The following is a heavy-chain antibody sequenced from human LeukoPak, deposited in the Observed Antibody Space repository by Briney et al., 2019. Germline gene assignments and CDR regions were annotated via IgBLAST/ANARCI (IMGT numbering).Heavy chain of an antibody. Sequence: GGSLRLSCAASGFTFSSYWMSWVRQAPGKGLEWVANIKQDGSEKYYVDSVKGRFTISRDNAKNSLYLQMNSLRAEDTAVYYCASGGGGYGYYYYYMDVWGKGASVTVSS. D-gene: IGHD5-12*01. CDR3: ASGGGGYGYYYYYMDV. CDR1: GFTFSSYW. CDR2: IKQDGSEK. V-gene: IGHV3-7*01. J-gene: IGHJ6*03.